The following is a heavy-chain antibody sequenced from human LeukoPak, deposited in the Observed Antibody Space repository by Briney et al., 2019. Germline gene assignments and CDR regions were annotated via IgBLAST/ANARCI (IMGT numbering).Heavy chain of an antibody. Sequence: SETLSLTCTVSGGSISSDNYYWSWLRQPPGKGLEWIGYIYYSVSSYYNPSLKSRVTISVDTSKNQFSLKLTSVTAADTAVYYCASSLPNHWRFLEWGYFDYWGQGTLVTVSS. D-gene: IGHD3-3*01. CDR1: GGSISSDNYY. CDR2: IYYSVSS. CDR3: ASSLPNHWRFLEWGYFDY. V-gene: IGHV4-30-4*02. J-gene: IGHJ4*02.